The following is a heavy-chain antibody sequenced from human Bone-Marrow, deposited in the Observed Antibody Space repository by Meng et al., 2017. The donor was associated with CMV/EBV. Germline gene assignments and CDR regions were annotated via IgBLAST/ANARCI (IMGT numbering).Heavy chain of an antibody. J-gene: IGHJ4*02. Sequence: CAASGFTFSSYGMHWVRQAPGKGLEWVAVIWYDGSNKYYADSVKGRFTISRDNSKNTLYLQMNSLRAEDTAVYYCARSVGAVSGYFDHWGQGTLVTVSS. CDR1: GFTFSSYG. CDR3: ARSVGAVSGYFDH. V-gene: IGHV3-33*01. CDR2: IWYDGSNK. D-gene: IGHD1-26*01.